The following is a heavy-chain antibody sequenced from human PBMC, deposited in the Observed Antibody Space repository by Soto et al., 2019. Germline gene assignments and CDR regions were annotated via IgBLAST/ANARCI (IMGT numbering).Heavy chain of an antibody. CDR1: GGSISSSPYY. D-gene: IGHD3-10*01. CDR2: IYYSGST. CDR3: ARHVVRGITEYNWFDP. Sequence: SETLSLTCTVSGGSISSSPYYWGWIRQPPGKGLQWIGSIYYSGSTYYNPSLESRVTISVDSSKNQFSLKLNSLTAADTAVYYCARHVVRGITEYNWFDPWGQGTLVTVSS. J-gene: IGHJ5*02. V-gene: IGHV4-39*01.